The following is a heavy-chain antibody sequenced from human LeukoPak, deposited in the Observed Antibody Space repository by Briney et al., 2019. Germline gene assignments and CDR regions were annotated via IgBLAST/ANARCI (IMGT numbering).Heavy chain of an antibody. V-gene: IGHV4-4*07. CDR3: ARARGTVAIDY. CDR2: IYSSGST. D-gene: IGHD5-12*01. J-gene: IGHJ4*02. Sequence: SETLSLTCTVSGGSISNYYWSWIQQPAGKGLEWIGRIYSSGSTNYNPSLKSRVTMSVDTSKNQFSLKMRSVTAADTAVYYCARARGTVAIDYWGQGTLVTVSS. CDR1: GGSISNYY.